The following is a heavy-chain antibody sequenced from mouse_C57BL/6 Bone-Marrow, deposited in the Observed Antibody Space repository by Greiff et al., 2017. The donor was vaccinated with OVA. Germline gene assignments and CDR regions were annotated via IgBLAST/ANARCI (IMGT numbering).Heavy chain of an antibody. V-gene: IGHV1-59*01. CDR1: GYTFTSYW. J-gene: IGHJ1*03. D-gene: IGHD1-1*01. Sequence: QVQLKQPGTELVKPGTSVKLSCKASGYTFTSYWMHWVKQRPGQGLEWIGVIDPSDSYTNYNQKFKGKATLTVDTSSSTAYMQLSSLTSEDSAVYYCAILYYGSSYPWYFDVWGTGTTVTVSS. CDR2: IDPSDSYT. CDR3: AILYYGSSYPWYFDV.